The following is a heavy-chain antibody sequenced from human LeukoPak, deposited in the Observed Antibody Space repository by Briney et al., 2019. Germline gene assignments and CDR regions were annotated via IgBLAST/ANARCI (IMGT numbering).Heavy chain of an antibody. CDR3: ARDWGENGGTLDY. V-gene: IGHV3-64*01. Sequence: PGGSLRLSCAASGFTFSSYAMHWVRQAPGKGLEYVSAISSNGGSTYYANSVKGRFTISRDNSKNTLYLQMGSLRAEDMAVYYCARDWGENGGTLDYWGQGTLVTVSS. J-gene: IGHJ4*02. CDR2: ISSNGGST. D-gene: IGHD4-23*01. CDR1: GFTFSSYA.